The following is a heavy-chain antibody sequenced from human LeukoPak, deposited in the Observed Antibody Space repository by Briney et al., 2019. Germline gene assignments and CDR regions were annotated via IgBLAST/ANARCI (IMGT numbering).Heavy chain of an antibody. V-gene: IGHV3-11*01. CDR2: ISSIGSSI. J-gene: IGHJ4*02. D-gene: IGHD3-22*01. Sequence: GGSLRLSCAASGFTFSDYYMSWIRQAPGKGLEWVSYISSIGSSIYYADSVQGRSTISRDNAKNSLYLQMTSLRAEDTAVYYCARRYYYDSSARALDYWGQGTLVTVSS. CDR3: ARRYYYDSSARALDY. CDR1: GFTFSDYY.